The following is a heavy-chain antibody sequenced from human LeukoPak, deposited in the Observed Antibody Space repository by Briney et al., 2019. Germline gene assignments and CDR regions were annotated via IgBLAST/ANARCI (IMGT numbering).Heavy chain of an antibody. Sequence: PGGSLRLSCAASGFTFSSYSMNWVRQAPGKGMEWVSSISSSSSYIYYADSVKGRFTISRDNAKNSLYLQMNSLRAEYTALDYCASVDYYGSGNYYNDVDYWGQGTLLTVSS. CDR1: GFTFSSYS. J-gene: IGHJ4*02. V-gene: IGHV3-21*01. CDR2: ISSSSSYI. D-gene: IGHD3-10*01. CDR3: ASVDYYGSGNYYNDVDY.